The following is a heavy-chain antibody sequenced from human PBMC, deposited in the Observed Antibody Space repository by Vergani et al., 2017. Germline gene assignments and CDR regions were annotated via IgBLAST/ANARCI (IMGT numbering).Heavy chain of an antibody. CDR2: ISGSGGST. D-gene: IGHD3-3*01. CDR3: ARGPYDFWSGYYPHRFDY. J-gene: IGHJ4*02. V-gene: IGHV3-23*01. CDR1: GFTFSSYA. Sequence: EVQLLESGGGLVQPGGSLRLSCAASGFTFSSYAMSWVRQAPGKGLEWVSAISGSGGSTYYADSVKGRFTISRDNSKNTLYLQMNSLRAEDTAVYYCARGPYDFWSGYYPHRFDYWGQGTLVTVSS.